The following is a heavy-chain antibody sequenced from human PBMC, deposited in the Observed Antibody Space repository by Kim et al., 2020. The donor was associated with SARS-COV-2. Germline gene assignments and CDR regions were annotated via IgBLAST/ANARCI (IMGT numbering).Heavy chain of an antibody. V-gene: IGHV3-15*01. D-gene: IGHD6-19*01. J-gene: IGHJ6*02. CDR1: GFTFSNAW. Sequence: GGSLRLSCAASGFTFSNAWMSWVRQAPGKGLEWVGRIKSKTDGGTTDYAAPVKGRFTISRDDSKNTLYLQMNSLKTEDTAVYYCTTDGSGWYSLLYYYYYYGMDVWGQGTTVTVSS. CDR3: TTDGSGWYSLLYYYYYYGMDV. CDR2: IKSKTDGGTT.